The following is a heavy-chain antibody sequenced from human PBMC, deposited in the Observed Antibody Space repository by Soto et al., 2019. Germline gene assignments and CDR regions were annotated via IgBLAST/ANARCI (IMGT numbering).Heavy chain of an antibody. D-gene: IGHD4-17*01. V-gene: IGHV1-18*01. CDR3: TRWTVTNNWFDP. Sequence: QVQLVQSGPEVKKPGASVTVSCKTSGYTFTNYRIGWVRQAPGQGLEWMGWISTYTGNTKSVQKFQGRVTLTTDTSTSTAYMDLRSLTSDDTAVYYCTRWTVTNNWFDPWGQRTLVTVSS. CDR1: GYTFTNYR. J-gene: IGHJ5*02. CDR2: ISTYTGNT.